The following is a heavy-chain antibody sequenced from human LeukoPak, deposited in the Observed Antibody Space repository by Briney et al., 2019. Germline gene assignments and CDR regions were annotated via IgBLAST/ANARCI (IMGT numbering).Heavy chain of an antibody. V-gene: IGHV3-23*01. CDR2: MSTSGGSS. Sequence: GGSLRLSCAASRCTFSSYAMSSVRQAPGRGREWVSRMSTSGGSSSYADSVKGRFTISRDNPRNTLYMQMNSLRAEDTALYYCAIMHPYYDGSGYWVQWGQGTLVTVSS. D-gene: IGHD3-22*01. CDR3: AIMHPYYDGSGYWVQ. CDR1: RCTFSSYA. J-gene: IGHJ4*02.